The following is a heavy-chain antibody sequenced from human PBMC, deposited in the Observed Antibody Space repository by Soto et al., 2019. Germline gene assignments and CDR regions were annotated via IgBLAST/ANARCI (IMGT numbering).Heavy chain of an antibody. J-gene: IGHJ4*02. Sequence: GGSLSLSCAASGFIVSTIYMSWVRQAPGKGLEWVSTIYADGRTYYADSVKGRFTMSRDDVKNTLFLQMNSLRVGDTAVYYCARDIDYCGQGTLVTVSS. CDR1: GFIVSTIY. CDR2: IYADGRT. V-gene: IGHV3-66*01. CDR3: ARDIDY.